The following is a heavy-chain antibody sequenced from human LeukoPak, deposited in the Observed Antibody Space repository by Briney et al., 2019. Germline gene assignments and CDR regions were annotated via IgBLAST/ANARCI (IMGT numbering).Heavy chain of an antibody. Sequence: GGSLRLSCAASGFTFSSYSMNWVRQAPGKGLEWVSSISSSSSYIYYADSVKGRFTISRDNAKYSLYLQMNSLRAEDTAVYYCARDLYSSSWWFDPWGQGTLVTVSS. CDR3: ARDLYSSSWWFDP. CDR1: GFTFSSYS. D-gene: IGHD6-6*01. CDR2: ISSSSSYI. J-gene: IGHJ5*02. V-gene: IGHV3-21*01.